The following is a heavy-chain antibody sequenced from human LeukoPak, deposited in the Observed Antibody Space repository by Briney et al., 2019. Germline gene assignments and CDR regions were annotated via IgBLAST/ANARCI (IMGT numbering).Heavy chain of an antibody. J-gene: IGHJ6*03. D-gene: IGHD6-13*01. CDR2: ISGSSSFI. V-gene: IGHV3-21*01. CDR3: ARRPIASTDYYYFLDV. Sequence: GGSLRLSCAASEVTFSSYSMNWVRQAPGKGLEWVSSISGSSSFIYYAGSVRGRFTISRDNAKNSLYLQMDSLRAEDTAVYYCARRPIASTDYYYFLDVWGKGTTVTVSS. CDR1: EVTFSSYS.